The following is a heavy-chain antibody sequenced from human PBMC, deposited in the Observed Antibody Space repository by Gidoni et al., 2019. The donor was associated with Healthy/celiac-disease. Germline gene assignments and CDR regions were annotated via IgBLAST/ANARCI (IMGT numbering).Heavy chain of an antibody. CDR3: ARVVIFGYYYGMDV. CDR2: IYYSGST. CDR1: VGSITSGDSY. J-gene: IGHJ6*02. D-gene: IGHD2-15*01. V-gene: IGHV4-30-4*01. Sequence: QVQLQESGPGLAKPSQTLSLTCTVSVGSITSGDSYCRWIRQPPGKGLEWIGYIYYSGSTYYNPSLKSRVTISGDTSKNQFSLKLSSVTAADTAVYYCARVVIFGYYYGMDVWGQGTTVTVSS.